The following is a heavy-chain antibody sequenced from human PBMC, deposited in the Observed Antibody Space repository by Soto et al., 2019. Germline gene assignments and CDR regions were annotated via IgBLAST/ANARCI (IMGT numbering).Heavy chain of an antibody. CDR2: IIPIFGSA. CDR1: GGRFSSDA. CDR3: AKNSHYFDS. V-gene: IGHV1-69*12. J-gene: IGHJ4*02. Sequence: QVQLVQSGAEVKKPGSSVKVSCKASGGRFSSDAISWVRQAPGQGLEWMGGIIPIFGSANYAQKFQGRASITADESTSTAYMELSTLSSEDTAVYYCAKNSHYFDSWGQGTLVTVSS.